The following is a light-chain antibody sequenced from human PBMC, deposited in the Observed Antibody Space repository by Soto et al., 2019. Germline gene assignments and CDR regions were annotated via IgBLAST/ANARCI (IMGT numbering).Light chain of an antibody. CDR3: MQALQTRT. CDR2: LGS. Sequence: DIVMTQSPLSLPVTPGEPASISCRSSQSLLHSNGYYYLDWYLQKPGQSPQLLIYLGSNRASGVPDRFSGSGSGTDFTLKISRVEAEDVGVYYCMQALQTRTFDQGTKVEIQ. J-gene: IGKJ1*01. V-gene: IGKV2-28*01. CDR1: QSLLHSNGYYY.